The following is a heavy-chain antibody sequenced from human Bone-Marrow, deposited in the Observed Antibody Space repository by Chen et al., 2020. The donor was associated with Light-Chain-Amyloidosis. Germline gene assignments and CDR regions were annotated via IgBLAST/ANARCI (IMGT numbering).Heavy chain of an antibody. Sequence: EVQLEQSGPEVKKPGESLKISCKGSGYPFPNYWIGWVRQMPGKGLEWMGVIYPDDSDARYSPSFEGQVTISADKSITTAYLQWRSLKASDTAMYYCARRRDGYNLDYWGQGTLVTVSS. CDR3: ARRRDGYNLDY. J-gene: IGHJ4*02. D-gene: IGHD5-12*01. CDR1: GYPFPNYW. V-gene: IGHV5-51*01. CDR2: IYPDDSDA.